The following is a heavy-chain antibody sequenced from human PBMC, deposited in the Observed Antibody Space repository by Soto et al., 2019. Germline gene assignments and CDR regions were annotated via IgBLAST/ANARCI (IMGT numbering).Heavy chain of an antibody. CDR1: GYTFTSYD. Sequence: ASVKVSCKASGYTFTSYDINWVRQATGQGLEWMGWMNPNSGNTGYAQKFQGRVTMTRNTSISTAYMELSSLRSEDTAVYYCARPYGDYAPYYYYMDVWGKGTTVTVSS. D-gene: IGHD4-17*01. V-gene: IGHV1-8*01. J-gene: IGHJ6*03. CDR2: MNPNSGNT. CDR3: ARPYGDYAPYYYYMDV.